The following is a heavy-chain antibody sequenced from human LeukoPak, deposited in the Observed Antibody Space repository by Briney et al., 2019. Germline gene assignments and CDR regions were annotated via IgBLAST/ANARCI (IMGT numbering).Heavy chain of an antibody. D-gene: IGHD5-12*01. CDR1: GFTVSSNY. Sequence: GGSLRLSCAASGFTVSSNYMSWVRQAPGKGLEWVSVIYSGGSTYYADSVKGRFTISRDNSKNTLYLQMNSLRAEDMAVYYCARELSGYAFDIWGQGTMVTVSS. J-gene: IGHJ3*02. V-gene: IGHV3-66*01. CDR2: IYSGGST. CDR3: ARELSGYAFDI.